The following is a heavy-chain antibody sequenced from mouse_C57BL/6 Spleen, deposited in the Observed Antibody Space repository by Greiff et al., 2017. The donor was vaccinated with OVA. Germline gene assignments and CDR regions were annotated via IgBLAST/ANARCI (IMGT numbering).Heavy chain of an antibody. D-gene: IGHD2-4*01. V-gene: IGHV1-20*01. CDR2: INPYNGDT. Sequence: EVQLQQSGPELVKPGDSVKISCKASGYSFTGYFMNWVMQSHGKSLEWIGRINPYNGDTFYNQKFKGKATLTVDKSSSTAHMALRSLTSEDSAVYYCARSDDYDEDFDYWGQGTTLTVSS. J-gene: IGHJ2*01. CDR3: ARSDDYDEDFDY. CDR1: GYSFTGYF.